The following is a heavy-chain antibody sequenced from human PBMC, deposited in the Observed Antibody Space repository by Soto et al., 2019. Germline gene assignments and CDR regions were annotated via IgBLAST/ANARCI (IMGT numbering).Heavy chain of an antibody. J-gene: IGHJ4*02. CDR1: GGSISSDY. Sequence: PSETLSLTCTVSGGSISSDYWSCIRQPAGKGLEWIGRIYTSENNHYNPSLRSRVSMSLDTSKNQLSLNLSSVNAADTAVYYCARGVGRSSWTSFDSWGQGTLVTVSS. CDR3: ARGVGRSSWTSFDS. D-gene: IGHD6-13*01. V-gene: IGHV4-4*07. CDR2: IYTSENN.